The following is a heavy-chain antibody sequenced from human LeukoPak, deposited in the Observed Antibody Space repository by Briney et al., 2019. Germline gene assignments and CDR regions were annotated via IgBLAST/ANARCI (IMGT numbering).Heavy chain of an antibody. CDR2: TYYSGST. CDR3: ARRPYGSGSYSIYFDY. D-gene: IGHD3-10*01. CDR1: GGSISSYY. V-gene: IGHV4-59*08. Sequence: SETLSLTCTVSGGSISSYYWSWIRQPPGKGLEWIGYTYYSGSTNYNPSLKSRVTISVDTSKNQFSLKLSSVTAADTAVYYCARRPYGSGSYSIYFDYWGQGTLVTVSS. J-gene: IGHJ4*02.